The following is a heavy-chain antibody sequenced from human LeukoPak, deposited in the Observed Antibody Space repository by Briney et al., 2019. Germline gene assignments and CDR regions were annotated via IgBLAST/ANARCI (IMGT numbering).Heavy chain of an antibody. Sequence: ASVKVSCKASGYTFTTYGISWVRQAPGQGLEWMGWISAYNGNTNYAQKVQGRVTMTTDTSTSTAYMELRSLRSDDTAVYYCARVGYSDSSGSRWGQGTLVTVSS. CDR1: GYTFTTYG. J-gene: IGHJ4*02. D-gene: IGHD3-22*01. CDR2: ISAYNGNT. V-gene: IGHV1-18*01. CDR3: ARVGYSDSSGSR.